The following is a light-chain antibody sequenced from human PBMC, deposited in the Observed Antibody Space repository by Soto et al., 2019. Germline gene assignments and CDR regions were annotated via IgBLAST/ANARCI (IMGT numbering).Light chain of an antibody. CDR3: SSYAGHNNYV. V-gene: IGLV2-8*01. CDR1: SSDIGGHNY. J-gene: IGLJ1*01. Sequence: QSVLTQPPSASGSPGQSVTISCTGTSSDIGGHNYVSWYQHHPGKAPKLIIYEVTKRPSGVPDRFSGSKSGNTASLTVSGPRAEVEADYYCSSYAGHNNYVFSTGNKVTVL. CDR2: EVT.